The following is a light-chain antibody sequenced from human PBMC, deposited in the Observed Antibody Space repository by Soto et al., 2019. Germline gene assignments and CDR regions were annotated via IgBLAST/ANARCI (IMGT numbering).Light chain of an antibody. CDR1: QDISNY. V-gene: IGKV1-33*01. CDR3: QQYLHLPIT. J-gene: IGKJ4*01. Sequence: DIQMTQSPPSLSASVGDRVTITCQASQDISNYLNWYQQKPGKAPKILVYDASDLETGVPSRFSGSGSGTDFTFTINSLQPGDVATYYCQQYLHLPITFGGGTKVELK. CDR2: DAS.